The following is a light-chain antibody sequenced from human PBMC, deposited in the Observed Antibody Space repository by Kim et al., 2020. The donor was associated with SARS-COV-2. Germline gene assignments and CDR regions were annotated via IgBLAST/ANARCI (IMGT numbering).Light chain of an antibody. CDR3: SSFASNNTPYV. Sequence: QSALTQPASVSGSPGQSISISCTGTNSDIGAYNYVSWYQQQPDKAPKLIIYDVTKRPSGVSNRFSGSKSGNTASLTITGLQAADEADYFCSSFASNNTPYVFGTGTKV. J-gene: IGLJ1*01. V-gene: IGLV2-14*01. CDR2: DVT. CDR1: NSDIGAYNY.